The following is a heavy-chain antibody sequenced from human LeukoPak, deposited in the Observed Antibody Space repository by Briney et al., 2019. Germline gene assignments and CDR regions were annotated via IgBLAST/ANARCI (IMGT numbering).Heavy chain of an antibody. CDR3: ARGIAAAGIGSWFDP. CDR2: IIPIFGTA. J-gene: IGHJ5*02. V-gene: IGHV1-69*05. CDR1: GGTFSSYA. D-gene: IGHD6-13*01. Sequence: GSSVKVSCKASGGTFSSYAISWVRQAPGQGLEWVGGIIPIFGTANYAQKFQVRVTITTDESTSTDYMELSSLRSEDKDVYYCARGIAAAGIGSWFDPWGQGTLVTVSS.